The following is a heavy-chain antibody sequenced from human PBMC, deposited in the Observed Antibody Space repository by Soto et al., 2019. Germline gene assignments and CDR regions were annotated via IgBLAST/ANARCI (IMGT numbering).Heavy chain of an antibody. D-gene: IGHD6-19*01. CDR2: IYRSGST. J-gene: IGHJ4*02. V-gene: IGHV4-30-2*01. Sequence: QLQLQESGSGLVKPSQTLSLTCAVSGGSISSGGSSWSWIRQPPGKCREGIGYIYRSGSTYYTPPLKSRVTISVDRSKNQSSLKLSSVTAADTAVYYCARAGDSSGPVALGYWGQGTLVTVSS. CDR3: ARAGDSSGPVALGY. CDR1: GGSISSGGSS.